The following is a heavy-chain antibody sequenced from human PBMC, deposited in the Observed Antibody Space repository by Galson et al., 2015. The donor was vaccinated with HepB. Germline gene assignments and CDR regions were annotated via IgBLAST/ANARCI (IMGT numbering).Heavy chain of an antibody. CDR3: VRVHCTSISCQFDL. Sequence: SLRLSCAASGFTLSSYWTHWVRQAPGKGLVWVSRINSAGTSTSYADSVKGRFTISRDNAKNTLYLQMNSLRAEDTAVYYCVRVHCTSISCQFDLWGQGTLVTVSS. V-gene: IGHV3-74*01. CDR1: GFTLSSYW. CDR2: INSAGTST. J-gene: IGHJ5*02. D-gene: IGHD2-2*01.